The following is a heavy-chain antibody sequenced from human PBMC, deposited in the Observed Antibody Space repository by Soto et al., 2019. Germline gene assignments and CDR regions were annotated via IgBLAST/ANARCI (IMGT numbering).Heavy chain of an antibody. V-gene: IGHV4-34*12. CDR1: GGSFSGYY. CDR3: ARARILTHSSMWRPFDY. Sequence: SETLSLTCAVYGGSFSGYYWTWIRQTPGKGLEWIGEIIHSGTTNYNPSLKSRVTISIDTSKNQVSLNLRSVTAADTALYYCARARILTHSSMWRPFDYWGQGTLVTVSS. J-gene: IGHJ4*02. CDR2: IIHSGTT. D-gene: IGHD6-13*01.